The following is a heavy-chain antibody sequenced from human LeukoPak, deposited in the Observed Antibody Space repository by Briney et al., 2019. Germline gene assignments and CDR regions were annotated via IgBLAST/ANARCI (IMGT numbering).Heavy chain of an antibody. CDR1: GFTFSSYS. D-gene: IGHD3-22*01. Sequence: GGSLRLSCAASGFTFSSYSMNWVRQAPGKGLEWVSYISSSSSTMYYADSVEGRFSISRDNAKKSLYLQMNSLRAEGTAVYYCARDHHRRLYDSQARDTFDIWGQGTMVTVSS. CDR2: ISSSSSTM. V-gene: IGHV3-48*01. CDR3: ARDHHRRLYDSQARDTFDI. J-gene: IGHJ3*02.